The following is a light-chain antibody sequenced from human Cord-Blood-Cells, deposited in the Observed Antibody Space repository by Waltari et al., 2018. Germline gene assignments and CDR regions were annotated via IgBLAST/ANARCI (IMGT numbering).Light chain of an antibody. CDR3: YQHHNWPFT. CDR1: QSVSSN. J-gene: IGKJ4*01. V-gene: IGKV3-15*01. CDR2: GAS. Sequence: EIVMTQSPATLSVSPGERATLSCRASQSVSSNLACYHQKPGQAPRLLIYGASTRATAIPASSIGSGSGTAFTLPTSSLQSAEFVVFYCYQHHNWPFTFGQGTKVEIK.